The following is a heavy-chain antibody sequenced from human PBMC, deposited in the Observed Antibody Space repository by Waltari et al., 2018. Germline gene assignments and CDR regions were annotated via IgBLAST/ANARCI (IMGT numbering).Heavy chain of an antibody. J-gene: IGHJ2*01. Sequence: EVQLVESGGGLVQPGGSLQLSCAASGFTLASYWMHGVRQPPGKGLVWLSRVNNDGSGTIYADSVKGRFTNSRDNGKNTLYLQMNSLRAEDTGVYYCARVAPNWSVDLWGRGTLVTVSS. CDR2: VNNDGSGT. CDR3: ARVAPNWSVDL. CDR1: GFTLASYW. V-gene: IGHV3-74*01.